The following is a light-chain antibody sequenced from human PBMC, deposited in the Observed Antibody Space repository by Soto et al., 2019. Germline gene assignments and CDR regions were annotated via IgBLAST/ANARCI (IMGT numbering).Light chain of an antibody. Sequence: EMRLRKSKDTLSVSPGERAALSGRVSQSVSSSYLAWYQHKPGQAPRLLIYGASSRATGIPDRFSGSGSGTDFTLTISLLEPEDFAVYYCQQYGSSPRTFGQGTKVDIK. CDR3: QQYGSSPRT. CDR2: GAS. J-gene: IGKJ1*01. V-gene: IGKV3-20*01. CDR1: QSVSSSY.